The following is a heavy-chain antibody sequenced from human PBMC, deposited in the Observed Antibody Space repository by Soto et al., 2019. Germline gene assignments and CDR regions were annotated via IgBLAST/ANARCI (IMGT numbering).Heavy chain of an antibody. CDR2: IDWDDDK. V-gene: IGHV2-70*04. Sequence: SGPTLVNPTHTLTLTCTFSGFSLSAIGMRVSWIRQPPGKALEWLARIDWDDDKFYSTSLRTRLTISKDTSKKQVVLTMTNMDPVDKATYYCAKTGTDGSWFDPWGQGKMVTVSS. D-gene: IGHD1-1*01. J-gene: IGHJ5*02. CDR3: AKTGTDGSWFDP. CDR1: GFSLSAIGMR.